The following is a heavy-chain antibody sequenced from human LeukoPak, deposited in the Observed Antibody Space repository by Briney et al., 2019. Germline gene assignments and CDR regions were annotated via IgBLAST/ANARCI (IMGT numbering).Heavy chain of an antibody. V-gene: IGHV3-48*03. Sequence: TGGSLRLSCAASGFTFSSYEMNWVRQAPGKGLEWVSYISSSGSTIYYADSVKGRFTISRDNAKNSLYLQMNSLRAEDTAVYYCARQVATILAWGQGTLVTVSS. CDR2: ISSSGSTI. CDR1: GFTFSSYE. D-gene: IGHD5-12*01. J-gene: IGHJ5*02. CDR3: ARQVATILA.